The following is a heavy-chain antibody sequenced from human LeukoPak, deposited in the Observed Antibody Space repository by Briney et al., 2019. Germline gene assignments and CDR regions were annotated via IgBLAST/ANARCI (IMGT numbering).Heavy chain of an antibody. V-gene: IGHV5-51*01. J-gene: IGHJ5*02. Sequence: GESLKISCKGSGYSFTNYWIGWVRQMPGKGLEWMGIIYPGDSDTRYSPSFQGQVAISADKSISTAYLQWSSLKASDTAMYYCARVLRYFDWPGDWFDPWGQGTLVTVSS. D-gene: IGHD3-9*01. CDR1: GYSFTNYW. CDR2: IYPGDSDT. CDR3: ARVLRYFDWPGDWFDP.